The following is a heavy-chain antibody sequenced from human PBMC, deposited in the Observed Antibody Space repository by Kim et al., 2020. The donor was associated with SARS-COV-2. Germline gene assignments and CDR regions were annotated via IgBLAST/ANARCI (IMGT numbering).Heavy chain of an antibody. V-gene: IGHV4-39*01. J-gene: IGHJ4*02. Sequence: RVTISVDTSKNQFSLKLSSVTAADTAVYYCARSLEHYIWGSYRYTHGFDYWGQGTLVTVSS. CDR3: ARSLEHYIWGSYRYTHGFDY. D-gene: IGHD3-16*02.